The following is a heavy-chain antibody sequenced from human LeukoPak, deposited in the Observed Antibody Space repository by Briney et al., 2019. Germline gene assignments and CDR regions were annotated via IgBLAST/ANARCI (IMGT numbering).Heavy chain of an antibody. CDR2: INTDGSST. CDR3: ARGKQYQLLYSALDY. D-gene: IGHD2-2*02. V-gene: IGHV3-74*01. CDR1: GFSFSSYW. J-gene: IGHJ4*02. Sequence: GGSLRLSCAASGFSFSSYWMHWVRQPPGKGLVWVSQINTDGSSTNYADAVEGRFTISRDNSKNTLYLQMNSLRAEDTAVYYCARGKQYQLLYSALDYWGQGTLVTVSS.